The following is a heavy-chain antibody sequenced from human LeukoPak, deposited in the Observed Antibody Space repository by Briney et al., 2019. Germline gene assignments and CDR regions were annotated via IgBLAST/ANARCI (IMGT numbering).Heavy chain of an antibody. D-gene: IGHD3-10*01. V-gene: IGHV3-74*03. CDR3: ARDVGGPYF. CDR2: INSDGSTT. CDR1: GFTFSSYW. Sequence: GGSLGLSCAASGFTFSSYWMHWVRQVPGKGLVWVSDINSDGSTTTYADSVKGRFTISRDNAKNTLSLHMNSLRVEDTAVYYCARDVGGPYFWGQGTLVTVSS. J-gene: IGHJ4*02.